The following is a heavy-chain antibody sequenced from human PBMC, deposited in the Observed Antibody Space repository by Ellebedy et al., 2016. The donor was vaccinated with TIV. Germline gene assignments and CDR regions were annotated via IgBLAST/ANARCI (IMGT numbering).Heavy chain of an antibody. CDR2: IIPILGKA. CDR1: GGSFRSYA. V-gene: IGHV1-69*10. CDR3: ARVGNYYGGNPSYYFDY. Sequence: AASVKVSCKASGGSFRSYAISWVRQAPGQGLEWMGGIIPILGKANYAQKFQGRVTITADESTYTAYMELSSLRSEDTAVYYCARVGNYYGGNPSYYFDYWGQGTLVTVSS. D-gene: IGHD4-23*01. J-gene: IGHJ4*02.